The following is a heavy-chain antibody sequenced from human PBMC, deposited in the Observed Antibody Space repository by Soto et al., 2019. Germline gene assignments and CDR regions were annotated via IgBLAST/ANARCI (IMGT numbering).Heavy chain of an antibody. Sequence: SETLSLTCTFSGGSISSGGYYWSWIRQHPGKGLEWIGYIYYSGSTYYNPSLKSRVTISVDTSKNQFSLKLSSVTAADTAVYYCARNRGSYFVGPSIMDVWGKGTTVTVSS. CDR1: GGSISSGGYY. D-gene: IGHD3-10*01. CDR2: IYYSGST. J-gene: IGHJ6*03. V-gene: IGHV4-31*03. CDR3: ARNRGSYFVGPSIMDV.